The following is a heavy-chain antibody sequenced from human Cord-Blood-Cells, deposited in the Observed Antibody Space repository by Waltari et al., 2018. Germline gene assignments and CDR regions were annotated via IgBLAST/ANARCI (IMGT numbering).Heavy chain of an antibody. CDR1: GYTFTSYD. V-gene: IGHV1-8*03. CDR3: ARSPLLDAFDI. J-gene: IGHJ3*02. CDR2: MNPNSANT. Sequence: QVQLVQSGAEVKKPGASVKVSCKASGYTFTSYDINWVRQATGQGLEWMGWMNPNSANTGYAQKLQGRVTITRNTSISTAYMELRSLRSEDTAVYYCARSPLLDAFDIWGQGTMVTVSS.